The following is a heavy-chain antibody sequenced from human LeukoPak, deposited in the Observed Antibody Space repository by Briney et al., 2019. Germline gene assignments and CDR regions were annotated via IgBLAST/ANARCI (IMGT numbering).Heavy chain of an antibody. CDR2: IYYSGST. CDR1: GGSISSSSYY. V-gene: IGHV4-39*02. D-gene: IGHD2-2*01. CDR3: ARDSSSSSRLYYYYYMDV. Sequence: SETLSLTCTVSGGSISSSSYYWGWIRQPPGKGLEWIGSIYYSGSTYYNPSLKSRVTISVDTSKNQFSLKLSSVTAADTAVYYCARDSSSSSRLYYYYYMDVWGKGTTVTVSS. J-gene: IGHJ6*03.